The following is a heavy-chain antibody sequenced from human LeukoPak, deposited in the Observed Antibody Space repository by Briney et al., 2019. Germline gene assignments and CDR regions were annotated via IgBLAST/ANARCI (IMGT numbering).Heavy chain of an antibody. D-gene: IGHD3-22*01. V-gene: IGHV1-69*01. J-gene: IGHJ4*02. Sequence: SVKVSCKASGGTFSRYAISWVRQAPGQGLEWIGGIIPIFGTANYAQKFQGRVTITADQSTSTAYMELSSLRSEDTAVYYCARDAAIYDSNGYYYLWWGQGTLVTVPS. CDR3: ARDAAIYDSNGYYYLW. CDR1: GGTFSRYA. CDR2: IIPIFGTA.